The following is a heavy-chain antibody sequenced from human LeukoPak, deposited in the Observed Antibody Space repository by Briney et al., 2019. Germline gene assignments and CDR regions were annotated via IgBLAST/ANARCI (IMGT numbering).Heavy chain of an antibody. D-gene: IGHD2-2*01. CDR1: GGSISSSSYY. J-gene: IGHJ6*03. Sequence: SETLSLTCTVSGGSISSSSYYWGWIRQPPGKGLEWIGSIYYSGSTYYNPSLKSRVTISVDTSKNQFSLKLSSVTAADTAVYYCARLDIVVVPAAESYYYYMDVWGKGTTVTVSS. CDR2: IYYSGST. CDR3: ARLDIVVVPAAESYYYYMDV. V-gene: IGHV4-39*01.